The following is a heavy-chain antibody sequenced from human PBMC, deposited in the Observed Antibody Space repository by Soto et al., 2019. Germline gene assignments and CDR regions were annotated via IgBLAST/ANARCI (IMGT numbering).Heavy chain of an antibody. D-gene: IGHD3-3*01. Sequence: GASVKVSCKVSGYTLTEFSMHWVRQAPGKGLEWLGGFDPEDGETIYAQKFQGRVTMTGNTSINTAHMELSSLRSEDTVVYYCARERKFDFWRKGLDVWGQGTTVTVSS. V-gene: IGHV1-24*01. CDR3: ARERKFDFWRKGLDV. CDR2: FDPEDGET. J-gene: IGHJ6*02. CDR1: GYTLTEFS.